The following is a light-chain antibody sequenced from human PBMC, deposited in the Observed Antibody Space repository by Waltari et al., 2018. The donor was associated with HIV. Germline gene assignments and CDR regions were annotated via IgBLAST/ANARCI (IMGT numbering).Light chain of an antibody. Sequence: QSALTQPPSASGSPGPSVTISCTETSSDVGGYNYAPWYRHHPGKAPKLMIYEVSKRPSGVPDRFSGSKSGNTASLTVSGLQAEDEADYYCSSYAGSNNLVFGGGTKLTVL. CDR1: SSDVGGYNY. CDR3: SSYAGSNNLV. V-gene: IGLV2-8*01. J-gene: IGLJ2*01. CDR2: EVS.